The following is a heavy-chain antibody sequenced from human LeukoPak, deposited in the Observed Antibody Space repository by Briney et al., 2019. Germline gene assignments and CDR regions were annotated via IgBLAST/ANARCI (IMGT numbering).Heavy chain of an antibody. CDR3: ARADMIRARQFDAFDI. V-gene: IGHV4-34*01. CDR2: IDHRGDT. D-gene: IGHD3-10*01. Sequence: SETLSLTCAVYGGSFTRYYWSWIRQSPGKGLEWIAEIDHRGDTNYNPSVKSRVTISVDTSKNQFSLKVRSLSAADTAVYYCARADMIRARQFDAFDIWGQGTMVTVSS. J-gene: IGHJ3*02. CDR1: GGSFTRYY.